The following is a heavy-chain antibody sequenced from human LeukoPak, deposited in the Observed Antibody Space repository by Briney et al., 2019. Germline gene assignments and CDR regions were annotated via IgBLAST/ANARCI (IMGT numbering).Heavy chain of an antibody. CDR2: MNPDSGNT. V-gene: IGHV1-8*01. J-gene: IGHJ4*02. Sequence: ASVKVSCKASGYTFTDCDINWVRQAPGQGLEWMGWMNPDSGNTGYAQKFQGRVTMTRDTSISTAYLELSSLRSDDTAVYYCARSSDYWSGYFPFWGQGALVTVSS. D-gene: IGHD3-3*01. CDR3: ARSSDYWSGYFPF. CDR1: GYTFTDCD.